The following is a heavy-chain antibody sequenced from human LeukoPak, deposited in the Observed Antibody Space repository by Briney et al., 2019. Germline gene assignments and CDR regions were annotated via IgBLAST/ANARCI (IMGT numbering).Heavy chain of an antibody. D-gene: IGHD3-3*01. CDR2: INPNSGGT. V-gene: IGHV1-2*02. CDR3: ARGDYDFWSGHLYNWFDP. Sequence: ASVKVSCKASGYTFTGYYMHWVRQAPGQGLEWMGWINPNSGGTNYAQKFQGRVTMTRDTSISTAYMELSRLRSDDTAVYYCARGDYDFWSGHLYNWFDPWGQGTLVTVSS. J-gene: IGHJ5*02. CDR1: GYTFTGYY.